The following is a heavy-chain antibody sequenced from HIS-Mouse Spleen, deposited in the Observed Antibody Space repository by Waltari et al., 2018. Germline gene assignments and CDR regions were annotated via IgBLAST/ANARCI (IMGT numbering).Heavy chain of an antibody. Sequence: QLQLQESGPGLVKPSETLSLTCTVSGGSISSSSYYWGWIRQPPGKGLEWIGSIYYSGSTYYNPSLKGRVTISVDTSKNQFSLKLSSVTAADTAVYYCARSVDGTGDGNWFDPWGQGTLVTVSS. V-gene: IGHV4-39*01. CDR1: GGSISSSSYY. D-gene: IGHD7-27*01. J-gene: IGHJ5*02. CDR3: ARSVDGTGDGNWFDP. CDR2: IYYSGST.